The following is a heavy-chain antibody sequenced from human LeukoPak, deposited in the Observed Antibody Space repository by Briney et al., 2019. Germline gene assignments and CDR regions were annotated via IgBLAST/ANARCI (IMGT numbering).Heavy chain of an antibody. D-gene: IGHD2-15*01. J-gene: IGHJ4*02. CDR3: ARGYCLNGKCPFAFDY. CDR2: IYIGGNT. Sequence: GGSLRLSCAASGFTVSSSYMAWGRRAPGRGLEWVSIIYIGGNTFLADSVKGRFTISRDSSKNTRYLQMNSLTAEDRAVYYCARGYCLNGKCPFAFDYWGQGTLVTVSS. V-gene: IGHV3-66*02. CDR1: GFTVSSSY.